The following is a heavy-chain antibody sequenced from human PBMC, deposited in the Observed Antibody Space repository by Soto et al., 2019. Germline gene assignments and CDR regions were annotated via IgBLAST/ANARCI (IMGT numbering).Heavy chain of an antibody. J-gene: IGHJ2*01. D-gene: IGHD3-22*01. CDR3: AREGNFDSTGYYFFKTLNF. Sequence: SETLSLTCTVSGGSIGSYYWTWIRQPPGKGLEWIGCVHYSGSTNYNPSLKSRVTISVDTSKNQFSLKLSSVTAADTAVYYCAREGNFDSTGYYFFKTLNFWGRGPLATAS. V-gene: IGHV4-59*01. CDR2: VHYSGST. CDR1: GGSIGSYY.